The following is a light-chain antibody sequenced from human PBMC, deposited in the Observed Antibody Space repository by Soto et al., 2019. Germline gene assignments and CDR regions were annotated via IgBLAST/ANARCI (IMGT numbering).Light chain of an antibody. CDR3: QQYDQWPIT. J-gene: IGKJ5*01. CDR1: QSVSSY. Sequence: EIVLTQSPATLSLSPGERATLSCRASQSVSSYLAWYQQKPGQAPRLLIYGASIRALGIPDRFSGSGSGTEFSFTVTSLQSEDFAVYYCQQYDQWPITFGQGTRLEIK. V-gene: IGKV3-15*01. CDR2: GAS.